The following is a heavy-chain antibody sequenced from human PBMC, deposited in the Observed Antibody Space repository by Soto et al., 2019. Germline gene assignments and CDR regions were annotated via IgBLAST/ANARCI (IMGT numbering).Heavy chain of an antibody. CDR3: ARGIVVVPAAMNVDYYYYYMDV. D-gene: IGHD2-2*01. CDR1: GYTFTSYY. Sequence: ASVKVSCKASGYTFTSYYMHWVRQATGQGLEWMGWMNPNSGNTGYAQKFQGRVTMTRNTSISTAYMELSSLRSEDTAVYYCARGIVVVPAAMNVDYYYYYMDVWGKGTTVTVSS. J-gene: IGHJ6*03. CDR2: MNPNSGNT. V-gene: IGHV1-8*02.